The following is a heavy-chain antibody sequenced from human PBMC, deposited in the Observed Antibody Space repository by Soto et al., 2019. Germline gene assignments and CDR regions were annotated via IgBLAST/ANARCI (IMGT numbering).Heavy chain of an antibody. J-gene: IGHJ4*02. Sequence: GGSLRLSCAASGITFSIYDMHWVRQPTGKGLEWVSGIGTAGDTYYPGSVKGRFTISRENAQNSLYLQMNSLRAEDTAVYYCARGLSMVRGVNSPFDFWGQGTLVTVSS. CDR3: ARGLSMVRGVNSPFDF. V-gene: IGHV3-13*01. CDR2: IGTAGDT. D-gene: IGHD3-10*01. CDR1: GITFSIYD.